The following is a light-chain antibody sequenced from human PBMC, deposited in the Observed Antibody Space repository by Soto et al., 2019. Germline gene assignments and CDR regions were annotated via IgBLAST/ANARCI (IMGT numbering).Light chain of an antibody. CDR1: MRDVGAYNL. Sequence: SALTQPASVSGSAGQSITISCSGTMRDVGAYNLVSWYQQHPGTAPKLMIFEVSNRPSGVSNRFSGSKSDNTASLTISGLQAEDEADYYCSSYTSSSTYVFGTGTKVTVL. CDR3: SSYTSSSTYV. J-gene: IGLJ1*01. CDR2: EVS. V-gene: IGLV2-14*01.